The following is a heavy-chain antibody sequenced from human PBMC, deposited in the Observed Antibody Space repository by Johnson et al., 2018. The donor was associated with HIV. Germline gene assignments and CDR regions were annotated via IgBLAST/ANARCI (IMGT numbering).Heavy chain of an antibody. CDR2: IYSGGST. CDR3: ARDRWSTIMGAFDI. D-gene: IGHD5/OR15-5a*01. V-gene: IGHV3-NL1*01. Sequence: QVQLVESGGGVVQPGKSLRLSCAASGFTFSSYAMHWVRQAPGKGLEWVSVIYSGGSTHYVDSVKGRFTISRDNSKNMLYLQTNSLRAEDTAVYYCARDRWSTIMGAFDIWGQGTMVTVSS. CDR1: GFTFSSYA. J-gene: IGHJ3*02.